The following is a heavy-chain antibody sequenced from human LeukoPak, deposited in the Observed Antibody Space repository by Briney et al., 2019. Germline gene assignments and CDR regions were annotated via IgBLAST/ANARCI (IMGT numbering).Heavy chain of an antibody. J-gene: IGHJ4*02. V-gene: IGHV3-11*01. CDR2: ISSSGSTI. CDR3: AREHIVAVTAIFDY. Sequence: PGGSLRLSCAASGFTFSDYYMSWIRQAPGKGLEWVSYISSSGSTICYADSVKGRFTISRDNAKNSLYLQMNSLRAEDTAVYYCAREHIVAVTAIFDYWGQGTLVTVSS. D-gene: IGHD2-21*02. CDR1: GFTFSDYY.